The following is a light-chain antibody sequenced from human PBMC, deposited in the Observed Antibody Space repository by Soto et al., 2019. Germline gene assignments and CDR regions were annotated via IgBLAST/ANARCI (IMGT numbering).Light chain of an antibody. J-gene: IGLJ1*01. CDR1: SSNIGADCD. CDR3: QSFDISLNGDV. Sequence: QSLLTQPPSVSGAPGQTITISCTGSSSNIGADCDVHWYRQLPGTAPKLLIYANNNRPAGVPNRFSAYKSGTSASLAITGLQAEDEADYYCQSFDISLNGDVFATGTKVTVL. V-gene: IGLV1-40*01. CDR2: ANN.